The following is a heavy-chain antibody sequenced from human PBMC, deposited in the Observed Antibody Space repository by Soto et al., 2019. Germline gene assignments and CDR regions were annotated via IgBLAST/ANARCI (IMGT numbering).Heavy chain of an antibody. V-gene: IGHV4-39*01. J-gene: IGHJ5*02. CDR1: GASLSSIIYY. CDR3: ASRHCSGGSCYNPGFDP. CDR2: IFFTGNI. D-gene: IGHD2-15*01. Sequence: SETLSLTCTVSGASLSSIIYYWVWIRQPPGKVLEWVGSIFFTGNIYYNPSLKSRVTISVDTSRNQFSLMVNSVTAADTAVYYCASRHCSGGSCYNPGFDPWGQGALVTVSS.